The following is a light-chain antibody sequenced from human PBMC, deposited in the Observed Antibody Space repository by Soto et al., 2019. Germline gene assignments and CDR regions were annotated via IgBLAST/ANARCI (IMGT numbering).Light chain of an antibody. V-gene: IGKV4-1*01. CDR3: HQYYSVPLT. CDR2: WAS. Sequence: DIVMTQSPDSLAVSLGERATINCKSSQSLLYNSNNKNYLAWYQQEPGQPPKLLIYWASTRESGVPERFSGSGSGRDCTLTISNLQAEDVAVYYCHQYYSVPLTFGGGTKVEIK. J-gene: IGKJ4*01. CDR1: QSLLYNSNNKNY.